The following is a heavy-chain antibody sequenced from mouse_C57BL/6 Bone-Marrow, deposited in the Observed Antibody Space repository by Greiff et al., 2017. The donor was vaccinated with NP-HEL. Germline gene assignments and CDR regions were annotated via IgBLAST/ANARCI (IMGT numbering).Heavy chain of an antibody. J-gene: IGHJ2*01. D-gene: IGHD1-1*01. Sequence: QVQLQQPGAELVKPGASVKLSCKASGYTFTSYWMHWVKQRPGQGLEWIGMIHPNSGSTNYNEKFKSKATLTVDKSSSTAYMQLSSLTSEDSAVYDCARRGLYYGSSFDYWGQGTTLTVSS. CDR2: IHPNSGST. V-gene: IGHV1-64*01. CDR1: GYTFTSYW. CDR3: ARRGLYYGSSFDY.